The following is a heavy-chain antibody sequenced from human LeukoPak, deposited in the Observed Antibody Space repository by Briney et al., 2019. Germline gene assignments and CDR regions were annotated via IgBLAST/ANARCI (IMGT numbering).Heavy chain of an antibody. CDR3: ARGPITGTAWGAFDI. Sequence: ASVKVSCKASGGTFSSYAISWVRQAPGQGLEWMGGIIPIFGTANYAQKFQGRVTITTDESTSTAYMELSSLRSEDTAVYYCARGPITGTAWGAFDIRGQGTMVTVSS. D-gene: IGHD1-20*01. J-gene: IGHJ3*02. CDR1: GGTFSSYA. CDR2: IIPIFGTA. V-gene: IGHV1-69*05.